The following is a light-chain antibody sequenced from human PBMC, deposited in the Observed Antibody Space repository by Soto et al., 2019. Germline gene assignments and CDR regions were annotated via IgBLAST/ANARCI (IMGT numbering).Light chain of an antibody. Sequence: VFTQSPCAVSLSTGERATLSCRASQSVSSSYLAWYQQKPGQAPRLLIYGASSRATGIPDRFSGSGSGTDFTLTISRLEPEDFAVYYCQQYGSSSTWTFGQGTKVDI. CDR1: QSVSSSY. V-gene: IGKV3-20*01. J-gene: IGKJ1*01. CDR2: GAS. CDR3: QQYGSSSTWT.